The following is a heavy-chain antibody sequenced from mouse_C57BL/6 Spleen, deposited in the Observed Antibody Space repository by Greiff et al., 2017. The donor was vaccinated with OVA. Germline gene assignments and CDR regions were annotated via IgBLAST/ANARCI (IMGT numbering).Heavy chain of an antibody. CDR3: ARERNYYGSSRYWYFDV. V-gene: IGHV1-26*01. D-gene: IGHD1-1*01. CDR2: INPNNGGT. CDR1: GYTFTDYY. Sequence: VQLQQSGPELVKPGASVKISCKASGYTFTDYYMNWVKQSHGKSLEWIGDINPNNGGTSYNQKFKGKATLTVDKSSSTAYMELRSLTSEDSAVYYCARERNYYGSSRYWYFDVWGTGTTVTVSS. J-gene: IGHJ1*03.